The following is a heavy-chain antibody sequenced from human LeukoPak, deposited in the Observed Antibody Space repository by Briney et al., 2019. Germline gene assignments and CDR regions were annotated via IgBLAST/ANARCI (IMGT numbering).Heavy chain of an antibody. J-gene: IGHJ5*02. Sequence: GGSLRLSCAASGFTFSDYYMSWIRQAPGKGLEWVSYISSSGSTIYYADSVKGRFTISRDNAKNSLYLQMNSLRAEDTAEYYCARRSSSPWFDPWGQGTLVTVSS. V-gene: IGHV3-11*01. CDR2: ISSSGSTI. D-gene: IGHD6-6*01. CDR3: ARRSSSPWFDP. CDR1: GFTFSDYY.